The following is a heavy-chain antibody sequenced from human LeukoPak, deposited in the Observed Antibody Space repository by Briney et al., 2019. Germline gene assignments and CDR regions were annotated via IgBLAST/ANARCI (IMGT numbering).Heavy chain of an antibody. V-gene: IGHV3-9*01. CDR1: GFTFDDYA. D-gene: IGHD3-22*01. CDR3: AKDWGYYDSSGYLDY. Sequence: PGGSLRLSCAASGFTFDDYAMHWVRQAPGKGLEWVSGISWNSGSIGYADSVKGRFTISRDNAKNSLYLQMNSLRAEDTALYYCAKDWGYYDSSGYLDYWGQGTLVTVSS. CDR2: ISWNSGSI. J-gene: IGHJ4*02.